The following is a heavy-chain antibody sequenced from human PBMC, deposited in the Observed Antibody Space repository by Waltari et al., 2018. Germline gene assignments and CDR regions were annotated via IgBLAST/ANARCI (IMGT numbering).Heavy chain of an antibody. Sequence: QVHLVESGGGVVQPGRSLRLSCAASGFTFSSYGMHWVRQAPGKGLEGVEVIWYDGSNKYYADSVKGRFTISRDNSKNTVYLQMNSLRAEDTAVYYCAKGSLTVHDAFDIWGQGTMVTVSS. V-gene: IGHV3-33*06. CDR3: AKGSLTVHDAFDI. D-gene: IGHD4-17*01. CDR2: IWYDGSNK. CDR1: GFTFSSYG. J-gene: IGHJ3*02.